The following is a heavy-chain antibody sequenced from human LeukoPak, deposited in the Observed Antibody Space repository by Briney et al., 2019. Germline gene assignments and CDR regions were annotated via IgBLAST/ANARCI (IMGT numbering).Heavy chain of an antibody. D-gene: IGHD2-2*01. CDR1: GGSISSYY. CDR3: ARGTAGCSSTSCYSVLAYGMDV. Sequence: SETLSLTCSVSGGSISSYYWSWIRQPPGKGLEWIGYIYYSGSTNYNPSLKSRVTISGGTSKNQFSLKLSSVTAADTAVYYCARGTAGCSSTSCYSVLAYGMDVWGQGTTVTVSS. V-gene: IGHV4-59*01. J-gene: IGHJ6*02. CDR2: IYYSGST.